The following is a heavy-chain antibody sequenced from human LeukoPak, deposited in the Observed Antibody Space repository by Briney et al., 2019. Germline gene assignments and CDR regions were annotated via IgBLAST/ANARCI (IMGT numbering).Heavy chain of an antibody. CDR2: IHSGGTT. J-gene: IGHJ4*02. Sequence: GGSLRLPCAASGFTVSNNYMSWVRQAPGKGLEWVSVIHSGGTTNYADSVQGRFTISRDNSKTTVYLHINSLRAEDTAVYYCARDSDSGYGPFASWGQGTLVTVSS. D-gene: IGHD5-12*01. V-gene: IGHV3-53*01. CDR3: ARDSDSGYGPFAS. CDR1: GFTVSNNY.